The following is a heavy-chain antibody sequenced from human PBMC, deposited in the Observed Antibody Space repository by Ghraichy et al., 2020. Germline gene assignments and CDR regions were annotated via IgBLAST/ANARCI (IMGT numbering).Heavy chain of an antibody. J-gene: IGHJ4*02. CDR2: TYYRSKWYS. Sequence: SQTLSLTCVISGDSLSSNGVAWNWIRQSPSRGLEWLGRTYYRSKWYSEYAISVKSRITINPDTSKNQFSLHLSSLTPGDTALYYCVRGQWSAFNFWGQGTRGTGSS. D-gene: IGHD6-19*01. V-gene: IGHV6-1*01. CDR1: GDSLSSNGVA. CDR3: VRGQWSAFNF.